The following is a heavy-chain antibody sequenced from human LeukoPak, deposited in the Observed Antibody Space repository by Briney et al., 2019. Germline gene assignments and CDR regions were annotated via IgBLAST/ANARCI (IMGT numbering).Heavy chain of an antibody. D-gene: IGHD3-10*01. Sequence: SQTLSLTCTVSGGSISSGGYYWSWIRQHPGKGLEWIGYIYYSGSTYYNPSLKSRVTISVDTSKNQFSLKLSSVTAADTAVYYCARGSITMVRGVPYNWFDPWGQGTLVTVSS. CDR1: GGSISSGGYY. J-gene: IGHJ5*02. CDR3: ARGSITMVRGVPYNWFDP. CDR2: IYYSGST. V-gene: IGHV4-31*03.